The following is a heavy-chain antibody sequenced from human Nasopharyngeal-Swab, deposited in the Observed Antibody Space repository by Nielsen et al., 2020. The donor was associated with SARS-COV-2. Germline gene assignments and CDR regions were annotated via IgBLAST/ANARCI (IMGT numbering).Heavy chain of an antibody. CDR2: IIPIFGTA. J-gene: IGHJ4*02. Sequence: WVRQAPGQGLEWMGGIIPIFGTANYAQKFQGRVTITADESTSTAYMEPSSLRSEDTAVYYCAREGYYGSGSYAPFDYWGQGTLVTVSS. CDR3: AREGYYGSGSYAPFDY. D-gene: IGHD3-10*01. V-gene: IGHV1-69*01.